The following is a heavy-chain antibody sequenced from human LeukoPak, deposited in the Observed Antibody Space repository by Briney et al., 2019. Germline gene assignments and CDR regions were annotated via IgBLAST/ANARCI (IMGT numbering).Heavy chain of an antibody. V-gene: IGHV4-39*01. CDR2: IYYSGST. Sequence: PSETLSLTCTVSGVSISNSLYFWGWIRQPPGKGLEWIGSIYYSGSTYYNPSLKSRLTISVDTSENQFSLRLTSVTAADTAIYYCARQGGGGAPPTTDWHNWFDPWGQGSLVTVSA. D-gene: IGHD3-16*01. J-gene: IGHJ5*02. CDR3: ARQGGGGAPPTTDWHNWFDP. CDR1: GVSISNSLYF.